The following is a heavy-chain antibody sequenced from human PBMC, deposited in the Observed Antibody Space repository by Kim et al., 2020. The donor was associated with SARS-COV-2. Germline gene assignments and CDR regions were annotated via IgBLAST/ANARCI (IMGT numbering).Heavy chain of an antibody. J-gene: IGHJ6*02. D-gene: IGHD5-18*01. CDR1: GGSISSYY. CDR2: IYYSGST. V-gene: IGHV4-59*01. Sequence: SETLSLTCTVSGGSISSYYWSWIRQPPGKGLEWIGYIYYSGSTNYNPSLKSRVTISVDTSKNQFSLKLSSVTAADTAAYYCARDKDTAMDVWGQGTTVTV. CDR3: ARDKDTAMDV.